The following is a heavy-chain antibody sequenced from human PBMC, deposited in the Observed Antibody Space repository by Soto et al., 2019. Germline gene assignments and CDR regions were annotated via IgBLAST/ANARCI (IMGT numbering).Heavy chain of an antibody. Sequence: LRLSCAASGFTFSGSAMHWVRQASGKGLEWVGRIRSKANSYATAYAASVKGRFTISRDDSKNTAYLQMNSLKTEDTAVYYCTRPGGGSSGWYRGDYWGQGTLVTVSS. CDR2: IRSKANSYAT. J-gene: IGHJ4*02. CDR1: GFTFSGSA. CDR3: TRPGGGSSGWYRGDY. V-gene: IGHV3-73*01. D-gene: IGHD6-19*01.